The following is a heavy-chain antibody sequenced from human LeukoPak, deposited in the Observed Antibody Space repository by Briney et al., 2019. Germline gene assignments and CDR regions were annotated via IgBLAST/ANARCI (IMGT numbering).Heavy chain of an antibody. CDR2: IRYDGSNK. CDR3: AKGFVNRRNTISGVAIDY. D-gene: IGHD3-3*01. CDR1: GFTFSSYG. Sequence: GGSLRLSCAASGFTFSSYGMHWVRQAPGKGLEWVAFIRYDGSNKYYADSVKGRFTISRDNSKNTLYLQMNSLRAEDTAVYYCAKGFVNRRNTISGVAIDYWGQGTLVTVSS. V-gene: IGHV3-30*02. J-gene: IGHJ4*02.